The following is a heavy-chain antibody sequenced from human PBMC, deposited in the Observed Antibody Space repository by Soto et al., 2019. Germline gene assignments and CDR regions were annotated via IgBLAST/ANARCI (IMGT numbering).Heavy chain of an antibody. D-gene: IGHD3-16*01. Sequence: LRLSCAASGFTFSDYYMSWIRQAPGKGLERLSYISSTGSIINYADSVKGRFTISRDNAKNSLYLQMNSLRAEDTAVYYCARAPGRRFFDYWGQGTLVTVSS. CDR3: ARAPGRRFFDY. CDR1: GFTFSDYY. CDR2: ISSTGSII. V-gene: IGHV3-11*01. J-gene: IGHJ4*02.